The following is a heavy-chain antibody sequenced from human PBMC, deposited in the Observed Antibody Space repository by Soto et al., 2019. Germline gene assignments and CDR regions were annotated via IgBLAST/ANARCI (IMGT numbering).Heavy chain of an antibody. V-gene: IGHV2-5*01. Sequence: SGPTLVNPTQTLTLTCTFSGFSLSSIGVAVGWIRQPPGKALEWLALLYWNDDRRYSPSLKSRLTITKDTSKNQVVLTMTNMDPADTATYYCAHSASVPCCYYFDSWGQGTLVTVSS. CDR2: LYWNDDR. CDR3: AHSASVPCCYYFDS. D-gene: IGHD1-26*01. J-gene: IGHJ4*02. CDR1: GFSLSSIGVA.